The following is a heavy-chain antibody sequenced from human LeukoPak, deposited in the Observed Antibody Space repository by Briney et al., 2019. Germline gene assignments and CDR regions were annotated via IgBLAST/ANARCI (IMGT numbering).Heavy chain of an antibody. J-gene: IGHJ4*02. CDR1: GSTFSSYA. V-gene: IGHV3-30*14. CDR3: ARAFYYDSSGYYFQGIDY. D-gene: IGHD3-22*01. CDR2: ISYDGSNK. Sequence: GGSLRLSCAASGSTFSSYAMHWVRQAPGKGLEWVAVISYDGSNKYYADSVKGRFTISRDNSKNTPYLQMNSLRAEDTAVYYCARAFYYDSSGYYFQGIDYWGQGTLVTVSS.